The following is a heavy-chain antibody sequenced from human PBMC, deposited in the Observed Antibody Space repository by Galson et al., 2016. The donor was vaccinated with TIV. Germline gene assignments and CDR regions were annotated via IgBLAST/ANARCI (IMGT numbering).Heavy chain of an antibody. CDR3: ATATVPNLGDY. V-gene: IGHV1-69*13. J-gene: IGHJ4*02. D-gene: IGHD4-17*01. CDR2: IIPIYDTT. CDR1: GVTFYSYA. Sequence: SVKVSCKASGVTFYSYAFTWLRQAPGQGLEWMGGIIPIYDTTIHAQKFQGRVTITADQSTDTAHMELSSLRPEDTAVYFCATATVPNLGDYWGQGVLVTVSS.